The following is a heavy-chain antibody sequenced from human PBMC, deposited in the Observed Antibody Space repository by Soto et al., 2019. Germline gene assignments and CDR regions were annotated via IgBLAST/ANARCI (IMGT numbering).Heavy chain of an antibody. D-gene: IGHD6-13*01. CDR3: ARDTAGDHAFDI. Sequence: GGSLRLSCAASGFTFSSYSMNWVRQAPGKGLEWVSSISSSSSYIYYADSVKGRFTISRDNAKNSLYLQMNSLIAEDTAVYYCARDTAGDHAFDIWGQGTMVTVSS. V-gene: IGHV3-21*01. CDR1: GFTFSSYS. CDR2: ISSSSSYI. J-gene: IGHJ3*02.